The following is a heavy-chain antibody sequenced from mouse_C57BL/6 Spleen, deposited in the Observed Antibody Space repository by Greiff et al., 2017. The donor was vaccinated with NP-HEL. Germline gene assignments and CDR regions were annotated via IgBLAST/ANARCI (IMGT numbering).Heavy chain of an antibody. Sequence: EVQLVESGGGLVQPGGSLSLSCAASGFTFTDYYMSWVRQPPGKALEWLGFIRNKANGYTTEYSASVKGRFTISRDNSQSILYLQMNALRAEDSATYYCARSLYDYDGGYFDYWGQGTTLTVSS. CDR1: GFTFTDYY. CDR3: ARSLYDYDGGYFDY. J-gene: IGHJ2*01. V-gene: IGHV7-3*01. CDR2: IRNKANGYTT. D-gene: IGHD2-4*01.